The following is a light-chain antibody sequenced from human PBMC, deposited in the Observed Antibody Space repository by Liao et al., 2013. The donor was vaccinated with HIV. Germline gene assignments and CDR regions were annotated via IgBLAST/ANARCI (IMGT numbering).Light chain of an antibody. CDR1: NIGSKS. J-gene: IGLJ3*02. V-gene: IGLV3-21*01. CDR2: YDS. CDR3: QSADSSGTWL. Sequence: SYELTQPPSVSVAPGKTARITCGGNNIGSKSVHWYQQKPGQAPVLVIYYDSDRPSGIPERFSGSRSGTTVTLTISGVQAEDEADFYCQSADSSGTWLFGGGTKLTVL.